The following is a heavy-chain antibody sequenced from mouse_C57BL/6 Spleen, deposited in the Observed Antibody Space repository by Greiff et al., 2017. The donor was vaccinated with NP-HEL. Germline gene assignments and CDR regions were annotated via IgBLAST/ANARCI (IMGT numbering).Heavy chain of an antibody. J-gene: IGHJ3*01. D-gene: IGHD1-1*01. CDR1: GFSLTSYG. CDR3: ARYYYGSSYEFAY. Sequence: VQRVESGPGLVQPSQSLSITCTVSGFSLTSYGVHWVRQSPGKGLEWLGVIWSGGSTDYNAAFISRLSISKDNSKSQVFFKMNSLQADDTAIYYCARYYYGSSYEFAYWGQGTLVTVSA. CDR2: IWSGGST. V-gene: IGHV2-2*01.